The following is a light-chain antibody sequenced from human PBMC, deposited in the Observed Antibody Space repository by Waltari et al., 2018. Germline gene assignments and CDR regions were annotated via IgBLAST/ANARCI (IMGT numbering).Light chain of an antibody. Sequence: DIQMTQSPSSLSASVGDRVTITCRASQGINNYLAWYQQKPGKGPNLLIYAASTLPSGVPSRFRGSGYGTDFTLTISSLQAEDVATYYCQKYNSAPFTFGPGTKVDIK. CDR2: AAS. CDR3: QKYNSAPFT. V-gene: IGKV1-27*01. CDR1: QGINNY. J-gene: IGKJ3*01.